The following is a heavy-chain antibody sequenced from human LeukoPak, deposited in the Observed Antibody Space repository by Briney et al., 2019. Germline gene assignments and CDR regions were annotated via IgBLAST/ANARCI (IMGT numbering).Heavy chain of an antibody. Sequence: SETLSLTCTVSGGSISSSSYYWGWIRQPPGKGLEWIGSIYYSGSTYYNPSLKSRVTISVDTSKNQFSLKLSSVTAADTAVYYCARQGLRGIVVVPAADYWGQGTLVTVSS. D-gene: IGHD2-2*01. CDR3: ARQGLRGIVVVPAADY. V-gene: IGHV4-39*01. CDR1: GGSISSSSYY. CDR2: IYYSGST. J-gene: IGHJ4*02.